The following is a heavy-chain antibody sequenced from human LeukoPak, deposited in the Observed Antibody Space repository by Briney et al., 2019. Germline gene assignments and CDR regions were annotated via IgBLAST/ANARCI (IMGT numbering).Heavy chain of an antibody. CDR3: ARQSSGERRNFDY. D-gene: IGHD6-25*01. J-gene: IGHJ4*02. V-gene: IGHV4-59*08. CDR1: GGSISSYY. Sequence: SETLSLTCTVSGGSISSYYWTWIRQPPGKGLEWIGYIYYSGSTNYNPSLKSRVTISLDTSKNQFSLKLSSVTAADTAVYYCARQSSGERRNFDYWGQGTLVTVSS. CDR2: IYYSGST.